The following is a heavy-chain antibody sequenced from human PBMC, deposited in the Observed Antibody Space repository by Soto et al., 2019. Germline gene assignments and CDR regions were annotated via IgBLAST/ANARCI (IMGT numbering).Heavy chain of an antibody. CDR3: GRDKYCGMLDL. V-gene: IGHV4-31*03. J-gene: IGHJ4*02. CDR1: GGSILNRGHY. CDR2: IFFSGNT. Sequence: SETLSLTCTVSGGSILNRGHYWTWIRQHPGKGLEWIGSIFFSGNTHYNPALKSRLTFSLDTAKNQFSLKLTSVTAADTAIYYCGRDKYCGMLDLWGPGTLVAVSS. D-gene: IGHD2-8*01.